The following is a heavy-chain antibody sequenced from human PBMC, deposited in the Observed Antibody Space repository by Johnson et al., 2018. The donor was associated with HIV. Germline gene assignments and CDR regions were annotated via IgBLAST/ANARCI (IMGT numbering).Heavy chain of an antibody. CDR2: MSGSGAVT. Sequence: VHLVESGGGLVQPGGSLRLSCAGSGFTFSDHAMGWVRQAPGKGLEWVSSMSGSGAVTYYADSVKGRFTISRDNSKNLLYLQMDNLRTADTAVYYCARLGVGATWHAFDIWGQGTKVTVSS. J-gene: IGHJ3*02. V-gene: IGHV3-23*04. CDR3: ARLGVGATWHAFDI. CDR1: GFTFSDHA. D-gene: IGHD1-26*01.